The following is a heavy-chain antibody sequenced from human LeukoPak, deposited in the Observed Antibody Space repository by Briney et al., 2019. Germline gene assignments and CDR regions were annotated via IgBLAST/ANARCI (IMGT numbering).Heavy chain of an antibody. Sequence: GGSLRLSCAASGFTVSSNYMSWVRQAPGEGLEWVSGISDSGGSTYYTDSVKGRFTNSRGNSNYSLHLHMCSLRAEDTALYYCVKDRCDRFTCPEVWGQGTLVTVSS. CDR3: VKDRCDRFTCPEV. V-gene: IGHV3-23*01. CDR2: ISDSGGST. CDR1: GFTVSSNY. J-gene: IGHJ4*02. D-gene: IGHD3-16*02.